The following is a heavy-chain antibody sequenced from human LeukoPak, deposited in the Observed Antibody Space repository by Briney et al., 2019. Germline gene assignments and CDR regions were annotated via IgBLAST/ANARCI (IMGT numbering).Heavy chain of an antibody. CDR1: DDSITIYY. Sequence: PSETLSLTCTVSDDSITIYYWSWIRQPSGKGLEWIGYIDHTGITNYNPSLNSCVTISVDTSKNQFSLKLSSVTAADTAVYYCARAQTTVVTTFDYWGQGTLVTVSS. J-gene: IGHJ4*02. D-gene: IGHD4-23*01. CDR2: IDHTGIT. CDR3: ARAQTTVVTTFDY. V-gene: IGHV4-59*12.